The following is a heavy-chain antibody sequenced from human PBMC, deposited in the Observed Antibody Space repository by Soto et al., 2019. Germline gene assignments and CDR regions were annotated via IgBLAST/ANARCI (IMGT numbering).Heavy chain of an antibody. D-gene: IGHD3-9*01. CDR1: GYTFTGYY. Sequence: ASVKVSCKASGYTFTGYYMHWVRQAPGQGLEWMGWINPNSGGTNYAQKFQGWVTMTRDTSISTAYMELSRLRSDDTAVYYCARDSHDMFSCAIYYHDVMYFWGQGTTVPVSS. CDR2: INPNSGGT. CDR3: ARDSHDMFSCAIYYHDVMYF. V-gene: IGHV1-2*04. J-gene: IGHJ6*02.